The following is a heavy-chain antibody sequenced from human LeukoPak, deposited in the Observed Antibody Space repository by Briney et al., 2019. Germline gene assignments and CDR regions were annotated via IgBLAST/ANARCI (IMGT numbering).Heavy chain of an antibody. CDR1: GFTFSSYG. D-gene: IGHD3-3*01. CDR3: AKDPYDFWSGNTRGYYYMDV. V-gene: IGHV3-33*06. J-gene: IGHJ6*03. CDR2: IWYDGSNK. Sequence: PGRSLRLSCAASGFTFSSYGMHWVRQAPGKGLEWVAVIWYDGSNKYYADSVKGRFTISRDNSKNTLYLQMNSLRAEDTAVYYCAKDPYDFWSGNTRGYYYMDVWGKGTTVTVSS.